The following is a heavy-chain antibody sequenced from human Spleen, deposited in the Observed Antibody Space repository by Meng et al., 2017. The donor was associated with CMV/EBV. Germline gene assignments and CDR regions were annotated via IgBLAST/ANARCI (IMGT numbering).Heavy chain of an antibody. D-gene: IGHD1-14*01. CDR3: ANNGRINRFDY. J-gene: IGHJ4*02. Sequence: GGSLRLSCTASGFTFGDYGLSWVRQAPGKRLEWVGFIRRKLYGGTTEYAASVKGRFTISRDNSKNTLYLQMNSLRAEDTAVYYCANNGRINRFDYWGQGTLVTVSS. CDR2: IRRKLYGGTT. CDR1: GFTFGDYG. V-gene: IGHV3-49*04.